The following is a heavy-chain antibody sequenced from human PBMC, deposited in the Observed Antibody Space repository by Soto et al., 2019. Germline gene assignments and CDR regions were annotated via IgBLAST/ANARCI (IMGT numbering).Heavy chain of an antibody. V-gene: IGHV4-39*01. Sequence: QLQLQESGPGLVKPSETLSLTSTVSGGSISSSSYYWGWIRQPPGKGLEWIGNIYYSESTYYNPSLMSRVTISVDTSKNQFSLRLTSVTAADTAVYYCAILVWGLVSYWGQGTLVTVSS. CDR1: GGSISSSSYY. J-gene: IGHJ4*02. D-gene: IGHD3-16*01. CDR2: IYYSEST. CDR3: AILVWGLVSY.